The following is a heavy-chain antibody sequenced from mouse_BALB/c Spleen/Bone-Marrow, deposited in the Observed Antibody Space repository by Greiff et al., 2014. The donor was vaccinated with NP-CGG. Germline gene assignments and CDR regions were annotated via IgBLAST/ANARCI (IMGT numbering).Heavy chain of an antibody. J-gene: IGHJ4*01. Sequence: VQLQQSGAELARPGASVKMSCKASAYTFTDYTVHWVKQRPGQGLEWIGYINPSSGYTNYNQIFKDKATLTADKSSSTAYVQLSSLTSEDSAVYYCARRGTFRATSYAMDYWGQGNSVTVSS. CDR2: INPSSGYT. D-gene: IGHD3-1*01. V-gene: IGHV1-4*01. CDR3: ARRGTFRATSYAMDY. CDR1: AYTFTDYT.